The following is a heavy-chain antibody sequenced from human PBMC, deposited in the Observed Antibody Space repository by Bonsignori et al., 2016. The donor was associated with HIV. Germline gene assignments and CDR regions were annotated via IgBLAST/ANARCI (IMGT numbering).Heavy chain of an antibody. Sequence: GSLRLSCAVYGGSFSGYYWSWIRQPPGKGLEWIGEINHSGSTNYNPSLKSRVTISVDTSKNQFSLNLSSVTAADTAVYYCARESSGGGNSTFFDQWGQGTLVTVSS. J-gene: IGHJ4*02. V-gene: IGHV4-34*01. CDR2: INHSGST. CDR1: GGSFSGYY. D-gene: IGHD2/OR15-2a*01. CDR3: ARESSGGGNSTFFDQ.